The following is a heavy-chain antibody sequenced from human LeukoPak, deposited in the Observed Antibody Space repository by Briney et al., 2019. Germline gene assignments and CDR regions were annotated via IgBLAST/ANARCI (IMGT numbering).Heavy chain of an antibody. CDR3: ARVSYGD. V-gene: IGHV3-53*01. D-gene: IGHD2/OR15-2a*01. Sequence: GGSLRLSCAASGFTVSTNYMTWVRQAPGKGLECVSVIYNSGNTYYADSVKGRFTISRDSSKNTLFLQMNSLRAEDTAAYYCARVSYGDWGQGTLVTVSS. CDR1: GFTVSTNY. CDR2: IYNSGNT. J-gene: IGHJ4*02.